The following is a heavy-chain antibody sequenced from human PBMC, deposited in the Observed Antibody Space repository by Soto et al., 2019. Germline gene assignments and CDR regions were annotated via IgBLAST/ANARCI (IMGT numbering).Heavy chain of an antibody. D-gene: IGHD2-2*01. V-gene: IGHV1-46*03. J-gene: IGHJ4*02. CDR2: INPSGGST. Sequence: QVQLVQSGAEVKKPGASVKVSCKASGYTFTSYYMHWVRQAPGQGLEWMGIINPSGGSTSYAQKFQGRVTMTRDTSTSTVYMELSSLRSEDTAVYYCASTQDCSSTSCYRPEYYFDYWGQGTLVTVSS. CDR3: ASTQDCSSTSCYRPEYYFDY. CDR1: GYTFTSYY.